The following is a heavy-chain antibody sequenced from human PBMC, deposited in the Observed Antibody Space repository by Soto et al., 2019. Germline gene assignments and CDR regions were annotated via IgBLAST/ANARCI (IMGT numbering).Heavy chain of an antibody. CDR2: IYWDDDK. CDR1: GFSLTTSGVG. V-gene: IGHV2-5*02. D-gene: IGHD3-3*01. CDR3: AHRVLRTVFGLVTTTAIYFDF. J-gene: IGHJ4*02. Sequence: QITLNESGPTPVKPRQTLTLTCTFSGFSLTTSGVGVGWIRQSPGKAPEWLALIYWDDDKRYSPSLKSRLTITKDTSKNQVVLTMADLDPADTATYYCAHRVLRTVFGLVTTTAIYFDFWRQGTPVAVSS.